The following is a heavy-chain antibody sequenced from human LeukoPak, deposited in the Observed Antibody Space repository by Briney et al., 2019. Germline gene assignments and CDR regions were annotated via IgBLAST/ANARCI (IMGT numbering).Heavy chain of an antibody. Sequence: ASAKVSCKASGYTFTSYGISWVRQAPGQGLEWMGWISAYNGNTNYAQKLQGRVTMTTDTSTSTAYVELRSLRSDDTAVYYCARVESYDSSGYYYPRFDPWGQGTLVTVSS. CDR3: ARVESYDSSGYYYPRFDP. D-gene: IGHD3-22*01. J-gene: IGHJ5*02. CDR1: GYTFTSYG. CDR2: ISAYNGNT. V-gene: IGHV1-18*01.